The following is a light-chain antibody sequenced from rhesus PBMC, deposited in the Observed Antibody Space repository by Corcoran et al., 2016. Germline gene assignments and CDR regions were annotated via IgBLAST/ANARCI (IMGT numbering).Light chain of an antibody. CDR3: QRYNSAPRT. Sequence: DIQMTQSPSSLSASVGDRVTITCRASQGISSYLAWYQQIPGKAPKPLIYYASHLEKGVPSRFSGRGSGTEFTLTISSLQPEDFATYYYQRYNSAPRTFGQGTKVEIK. CDR2: YAS. CDR1: QGISSY. J-gene: IGKJ1*01. V-gene: IGKV1-37*01.